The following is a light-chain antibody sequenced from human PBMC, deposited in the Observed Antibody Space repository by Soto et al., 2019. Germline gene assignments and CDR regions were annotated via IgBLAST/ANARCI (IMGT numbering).Light chain of an antibody. J-gene: IGLJ2*01. CDR3: SSYAGYNNFVV. V-gene: IGLV2-8*01. CDR1: SSDVGGYNF. Sequence: QSALTQPASVSGSPGQSITISCTGTSSDVGGYNFVSWYQQHPGKAPKLMIYEVNKRPSGVPDRFSGSKSGSTASLTVSGLQADDEADFYCSSYAGYNNFVVFGGGTKVTVL. CDR2: EVN.